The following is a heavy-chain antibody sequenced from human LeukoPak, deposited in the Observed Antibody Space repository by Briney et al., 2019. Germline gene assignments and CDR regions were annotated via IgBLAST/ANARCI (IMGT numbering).Heavy chain of an antibody. CDR3: ARNHDFWSGYSNPADY. V-gene: IGHV3-7*01. D-gene: IGHD3-3*01. CDR2: IKQDGSEK. J-gene: IGHJ4*02. Sequence: GGSLRLSCAASGFTFSSYWMSWVRQAPGKGLEWVANIKQDGSEKYYVDSVKGRFTLSRDNAKNSLYLQMNSLRAEDPAVYYCARNHDFWSGYSNPADYWGQGTLVTVSS. CDR1: GFTFSSYW.